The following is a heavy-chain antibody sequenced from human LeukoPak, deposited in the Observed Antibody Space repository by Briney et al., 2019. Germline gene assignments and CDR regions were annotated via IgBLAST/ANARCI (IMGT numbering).Heavy chain of an antibody. D-gene: IGHD6-19*01. V-gene: IGHV1-18*01. Sequence: GASVKVSCKASGYTFTSYGISWVRQAPGQGLEWMGWISAYNGNTNYAQKLQGRVTMTTDTSTSTAYMELRSLRSDDTAVYYCASSPLLTVAGGFDYWGQGTLVTVAS. CDR1: GYTFTSYG. CDR3: ASSPLLTVAGGFDY. CDR2: ISAYNGNT. J-gene: IGHJ4*02.